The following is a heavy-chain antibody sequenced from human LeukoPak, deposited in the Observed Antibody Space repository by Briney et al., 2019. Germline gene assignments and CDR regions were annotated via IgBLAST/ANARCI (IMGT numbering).Heavy chain of an antibody. J-gene: IGHJ3*02. D-gene: IGHD4-23*01. Sequence: GGSLRLSCAASGFTFSNNGMNWVRQAPGKGLEWVSGISPSGDITYYADSVKGRFTISRDNSKNTLYLQMNSLRAEDTAVYYCAKSWWEPADAFDIWGQGTMVTVSS. CDR2: ISPSGDIT. CDR3: AKSWWEPADAFDI. CDR1: GFTFSNNG. V-gene: IGHV3-23*01.